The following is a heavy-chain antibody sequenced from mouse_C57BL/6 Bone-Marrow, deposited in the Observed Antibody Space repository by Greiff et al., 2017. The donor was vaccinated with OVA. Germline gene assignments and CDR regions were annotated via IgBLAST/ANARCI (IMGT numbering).Heavy chain of an antibody. CDR2: IYPGNSDT. D-gene: IGHD2-5*01. Sequence: EVQLQQSGTVLARPGASVKMSCKTSGYTFTSYWLHCVKPRPGQGLEWIGAIYPGNSDTSYNQKFKGKAKLTAVTSASTAYMELSSLTNEDSAVYYCTRHYSNHFDYWGQGTTLTVSS. J-gene: IGHJ2*01. CDR3: TRHYSNHFDY. CDR1: GYTFTSYW. V-gene: IGHV1-5*01.